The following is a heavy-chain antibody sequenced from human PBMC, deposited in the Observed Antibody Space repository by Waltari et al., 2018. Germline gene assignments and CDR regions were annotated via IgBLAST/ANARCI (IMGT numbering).Heavy chain of an antibody. J-gene: IGHJ4*02. CDR2: ISANGDRT. V-gene: IGHV3-23*01. CDR1: GFTFTTYA. D-gene: IGHD5-12*01. CDR3: AKSRRNGYNDYFDY. Sequence: EVQLLDSGGGLVQPGGSLRLSCAASGFTFTTYAMTWVRQAPGKGLEWWSGISANGDRTHYADSGKGRFSISRDNSKNTLYLQMNSLGVEDTALYYCAKSRRNGYNDYFDYWGQGTLVTVSS.